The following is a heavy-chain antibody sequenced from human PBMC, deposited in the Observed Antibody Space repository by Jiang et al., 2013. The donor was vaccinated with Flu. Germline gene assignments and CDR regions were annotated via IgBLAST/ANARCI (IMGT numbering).Heavy chain of an antibody. Sequence: GAEVKKPGSSVTVSCKASAGTFSSHTINWVRQVPGQGLEWVGRIIPSVGSENHIRRFEGRLTLTADESTNTAYMDLSSLRSEDTAVYYCARGRPVGNLGFYREILDYWGQGTLVAVSS. CDR1: AGTFSSHT. D-gene: IGHD3-10*01. CDR3: ARGRPVGNLGFYREILDY. V-gene: IGHV1-69*01. CDR2: IIPSVGSE. J-gene: IGHJ4*02.